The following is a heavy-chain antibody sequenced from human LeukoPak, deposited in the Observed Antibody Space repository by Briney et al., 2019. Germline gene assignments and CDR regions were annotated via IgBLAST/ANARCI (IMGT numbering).Heavy chain of an antibody. CDR3: ARDLSHSYYYGSGSLY. V-gene: IGHV3-21*01. Sequence: GGSLRLSCAASGFPFSTYGMHWVRQAPGKGLEWVSSISSNSNYIYYADSVKGRFTISRDNAKTSLFLQMNSLRAEDTAVYYCARDLSHSYYYGSGSLYWGQGTLVTVSS. CDR1: GFPFSTYG. J-gene: IGHJ4*02. D-gene: IGHD3-10*01. CDR2: ISSNSNYI.